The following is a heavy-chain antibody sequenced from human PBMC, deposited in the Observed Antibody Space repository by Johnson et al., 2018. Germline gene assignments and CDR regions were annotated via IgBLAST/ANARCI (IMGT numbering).Heavy chain of an antibody. CDR3: ARDPYFDTGYYYYYMGV. Sequence: QVQLVQSGGGVVQPGRSLRLSCAASGFTFSSYAMHWVRQAPGKGLEWVALISYDGSNKYFADSVKGRFTISRDNSKNTLYLQMNSLRAEDTAVYYCARDPYFDTGYYYYYMGVWGKGTTVTVSS. D-gene: IGHD3-9*01. CDR1: GFTFSSYA. V-gene: IGHV3-30-3*01. J-gene: IGHJ6*03. CDR2: ISYDGSNK.